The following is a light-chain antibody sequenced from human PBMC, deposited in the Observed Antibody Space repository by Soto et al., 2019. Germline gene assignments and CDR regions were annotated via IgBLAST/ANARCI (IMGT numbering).Light chain of an antibody. CDR3: QQYNNYWT. CDR2: DAS. V-gene: IGKV1-5*01. Sequence: DIQITQAPSTLSASVGDRVTITCRASQSISTWLAWFQQKPGNPPKLLIHDASSLESGVPSRLSGAGSGTEFTLTISSLHPDDSATYYCQQYNNYWTFGQGTKVDMK. CDR1: QSISTW. J-gene: IGKJ1*01.